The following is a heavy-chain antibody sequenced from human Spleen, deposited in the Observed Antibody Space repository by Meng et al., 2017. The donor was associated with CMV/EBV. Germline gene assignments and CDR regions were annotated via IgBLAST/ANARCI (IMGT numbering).Heavy chain of an antibody. J-gene: IGHJ5*02. D-gene: IGHD3-10*01. CDR2: MNPNSGNT. CDR1: GYTFTSYD. CDR3: ARGWFGELFGGWFDP. Sequence: SGYTFTSYDINWVRQATGQGLEWMGWMNPNSGNTGYAQKLQGRVTMTRNTSISTAYMELSSLRSEDTAVYYCARGWFGELFGGWFDPWGQGTLVTVSS. V-gene: IGHV1-8*01.